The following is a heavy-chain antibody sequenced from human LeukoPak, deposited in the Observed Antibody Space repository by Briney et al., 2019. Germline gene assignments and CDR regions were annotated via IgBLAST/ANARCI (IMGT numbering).Heavy chain of an antibody. J-gene: IGHJ5*02. Sequence: GGSLRLSCAASGFTVSSNYMSWVRQAPGRGLEWVSVIYSGGSTYYADSVKGRFTISRDNSKNTLYLQMNSLRAEDTAVYYCAREGANYYGSGSYYSRFGWFDPWGQGTLVTVSS. CDR1: GFTVSSNY. V-gene: IGHV3-53*01. CDR3: AREGANYYGSGSYYSRFGWFDP. D-gene: IGHD3-10*01. CDR2: IYSGGST.